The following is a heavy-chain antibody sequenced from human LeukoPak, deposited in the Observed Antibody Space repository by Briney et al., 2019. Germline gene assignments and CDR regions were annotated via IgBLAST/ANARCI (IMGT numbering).Heavy chain of an antibody. J-gene: IGHJ4*02. CDR2: IIPIFGTA. V-gene: IGHV1-69*13. D-gene: IGHD3-3*01. CDR3: AKDSEGQLETYYNFWSGWTDRDY. Sequence: SVTVSCKASGGTFSSYAISWVRQAPGQGLEWMGGIIPIFGTANYAQKFQGRVTITADESTSTAYMELNSLRAEDTAVYYCAKDSEGQLETYYNFWSGWTDRDYWGQGTLVTVSS. CDR1: GGTFSSYA.